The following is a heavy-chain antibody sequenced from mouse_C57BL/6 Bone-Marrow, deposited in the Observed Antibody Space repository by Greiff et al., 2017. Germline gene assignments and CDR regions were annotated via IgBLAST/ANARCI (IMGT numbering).Heavy chain of an antibody. CDR3: ASYYYDCDD. D-gene: IGHD1-1*01. CDR2: ISSGGSYT. V-gene: IGHV5-6*01. CDR1: GFTFSSYG. J-gene: IGHJ2*01. Sequence: EVQLVESGGDLVKPGGSLKLSCAASGFTFSSYGMSWVRQTPDKRLEWVATISSGGSYTYYPDSVKGRFTISRDNAKNTLYLQMSSLKSEDTAMYYCASYYYDCDDWGQGTTLTVSS.